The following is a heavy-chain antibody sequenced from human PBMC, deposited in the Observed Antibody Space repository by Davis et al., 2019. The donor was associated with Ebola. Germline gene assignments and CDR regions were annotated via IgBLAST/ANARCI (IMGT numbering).Heavy chain of an antibody. Sequence: ASVKVSCKASGYTFTSYGISWVRQAPGQGLEWMGWISAYNGNTNYAQKFQGRVTMTRDTSTSTVYMELSSLRSEDTAVYYCARVRIAAAGTWGWFDPWGQGTLVTVSS. CDR1: GYTFTSYG. V-gene: IGHV1-18*01. CDR3: ARVRIAAAGTWGWFDP. J-gene: IGHJ5*02. D-gene: IGHD6-13*01. CDR2: ISAYNGNT.